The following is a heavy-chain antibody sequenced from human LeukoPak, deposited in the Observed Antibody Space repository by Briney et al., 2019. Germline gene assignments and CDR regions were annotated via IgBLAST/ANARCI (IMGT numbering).Heavy chain of an antibody. CDR3: AKDNYYDSSGFGVYYYYYYMDV. D-gene: IGHD3-22*01. Sequence: GGSLRLSCAASGFTVSSNYMSWVRQAPGKGLEWVSVIYSGGSTYYADSVKGRFTISRDNSKNTLYLQMNSLRAEDTAVYYCAKDNYYDSSGFGVYYYYYYMDVWGKGTTVTVSS. CDR1: GFTVSSNY. J-gene: IGHJ6*03. CDR2: IYSGGST. V-gene: IGHV3-66*01.